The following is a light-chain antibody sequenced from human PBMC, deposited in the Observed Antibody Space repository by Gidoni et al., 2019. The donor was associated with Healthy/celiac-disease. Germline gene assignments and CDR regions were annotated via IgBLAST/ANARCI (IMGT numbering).Light chain of an antibody. CDR1: QSVSSN. J-gene: IGKJ4*01. CDR2: GAS. CDR3: QQYNNWPRPT. Sequence: EIVMTQSPATLSVSPGERATLSCRASQSVSSNLAWYQQKPGQAPRLRIYGASTRATGIPARFSGSGSGTEFTLTISSLQSEDFAVYYCQQYNNWPRPTFGGXTKVEIK. V-gene: IGKV3D-15*01.